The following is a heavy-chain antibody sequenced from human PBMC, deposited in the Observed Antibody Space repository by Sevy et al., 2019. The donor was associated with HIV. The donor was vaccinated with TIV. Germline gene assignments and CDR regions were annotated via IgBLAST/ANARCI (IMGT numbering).Heavy chain of an antibody. CDR1: GYTFTNFR. CDR2: ISPFNGDT. D-gene: IGHD2-15*01. V-gene: IGHV1-18*01. CDR3: ARAYCSGGSCYSLAY. J-gene: IGHJ4*02. Sequence: ASVKVSCKASGYTFTNFRIYWVRQAPGQGLEWMGWISPFNGDTNYVQKLQGRVTMITDTSTSTAYMELRSLRSDDTAVYYCARAYCSGGSCYSLAYWGQGTLVTVSS.